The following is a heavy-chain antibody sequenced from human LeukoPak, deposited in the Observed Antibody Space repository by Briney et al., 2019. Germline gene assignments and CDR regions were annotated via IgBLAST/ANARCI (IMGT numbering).Heavy chain of an antibody. V-gene: IGHV3-23*01. CDR2: ISGSGGST. CDR1: GFTFSSYA. D-gene: IGHD3-3*01. CDR3: ARSTLRFLEWDESYYYMDV. Sequence: GGALRLSCAASGFTFSSYAMSWVRQAPGKGLEWVSGISGSGGSTYYADSVKGRFTISRDNAKNSLYLQMNSLRAEDTAVYYCARSTLRFLEWDESYYYMDVWGKGTTVTVSS. J-gene: IGHJ6*03.